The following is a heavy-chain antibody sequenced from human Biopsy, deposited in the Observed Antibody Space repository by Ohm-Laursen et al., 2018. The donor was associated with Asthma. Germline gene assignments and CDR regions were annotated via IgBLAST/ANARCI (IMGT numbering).Heavy chain of an antibody. Sequence: SETLSLTCTVSGGSISSGAYYWSWARQPPGKGLEWIGYIYYIGSTYYNPSLKSRVAISLDTSKNQFPLKLSSVTAADTAVYFCARRGGVRRYFDYWGQGTLVTVSS. CDR1: GGSISSGAYY. CDR2: IYYIGST. J-gene: IGHJ4*02. D-gene: IGHD3-16*01. CDR3: ARRGGVRRYFDY. V-gene: IGHV4-30-4*01.